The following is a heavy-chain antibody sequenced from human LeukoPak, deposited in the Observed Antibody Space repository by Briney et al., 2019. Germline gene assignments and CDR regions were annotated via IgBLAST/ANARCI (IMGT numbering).Heavy chain of an antibody. Sequence: GGSLRLSCTASGFTIGDYLMSWFRQPPGKGLEWIGFISGGTTEYAASVKGRFTISRDDSTSIAYLQMNSLTTEDTAVYYCSRGSGWLSVYWGQGTLVTVSS. J-gene: IGHJ4*02. CDR2: ISGGTT. CDR3: SRGSGWLSVY. V-gene: IGHV3-49*03. D-gene: IGHD6-19*01. CDR1: GFTIGDYL.